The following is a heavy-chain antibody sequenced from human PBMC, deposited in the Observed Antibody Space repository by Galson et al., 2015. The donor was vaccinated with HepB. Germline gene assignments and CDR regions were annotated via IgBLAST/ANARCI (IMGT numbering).Heavy chain of an antibody. J-gene: IGHJ3*02. D-gene: IGHD1-1*01. Sequence: PALVKPTQTLTLTCTFSGFSLCTSGVGVGWIRQPPGKALEWLALIYWDDDKRYSPSLKSRLTITKDTSKNQVVLTMTNMDPVDTATYYCAHRHGTTETHDAFDIWGQGTMVTVSS. CDR2: IYWDDDK. CDR3: AHRHGTTETHDAFDI. V-gene: IGHV2-5*02. CDR1: GFSLCTSGVG.